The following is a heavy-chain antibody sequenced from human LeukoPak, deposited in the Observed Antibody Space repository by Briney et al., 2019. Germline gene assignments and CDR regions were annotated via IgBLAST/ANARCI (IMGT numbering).Heavy chain of an antibody. CDR2: TGFRSGT. V-gene: IGHV3-23*01. Sequence: GGSLRLSCAAFGFAFGNYAMNWVRQAPGKGLEWVSATGFRSGTQYADSVKGRFTISRDDSKHTLYLQMNSLRAEDTAVYYCARDMVTMIVVVTYRFDYWGQGTLVTVSS. CDR3: ARDMVTMIVVVTYRFDY. CDR1: GFAFGNYA. D-gene: IGHD3-22*01. J-gene: IGHJ4*02.